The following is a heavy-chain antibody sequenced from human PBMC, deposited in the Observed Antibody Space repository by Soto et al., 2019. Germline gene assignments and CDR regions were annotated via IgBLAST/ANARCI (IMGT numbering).Heavy chain of an antibody. V-gene: IGHV3-48*01. D-gene: IGHD4-17*01. CDR2: ISSSSSTI. J-gene: IGHJ5*02. Sequence: EVQLVESGGGLVQPGGSLRLSCVASGFILNSYSMNWVHQAPGKGLEWVSYISSSSSTIYYADSVKGRFSISRDNAKNSLFLQMNSLRGDDTAVYYCARGDYGDCFDPWGQGTLFTVSS. CDR3: ARGDYGDCFDP. CDR1: GFILNSYS.